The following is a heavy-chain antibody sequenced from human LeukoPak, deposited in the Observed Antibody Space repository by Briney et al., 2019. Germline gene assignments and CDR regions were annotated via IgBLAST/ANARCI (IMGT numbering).Heavy chain of an antibody. CDR2: IWYDGSNK. CDR1: GFTFSSYG. CDR3: ARDGSPIKAVTEDYYYYGMDV. J-gene: IGHJ6*02. D-gene: IGHD1-14*01. Sequence: YPGGSLRLSCAASGFTFSSYGMHWVRQAPGKGLEWVAVIWYDGSNKYYADSVKGRFTISRDNSKNTLYLQMNSLRAEDTAVYYCARDGSPIKAVTEDYYYYGMDVWGQGTTVTVSS. V-gene: IGHV3-33*01.